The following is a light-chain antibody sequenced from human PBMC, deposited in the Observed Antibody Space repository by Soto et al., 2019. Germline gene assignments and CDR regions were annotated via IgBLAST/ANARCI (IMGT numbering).Light chain of an antibody. V-gene: IGKV3-20*01. CDR3: HQYGRLPRT. CDR1: QSVDSTF. Sequence: EIVLTQSPGTLSLSPGDRATLSCRASQSVDSTFLAWYQQKPGQSPRLLLYATSSRGAGVSDRFSASGSGTDFTLTISRLEPEDSALYYCHQYGRLPRTFGQGTQVEVK. J-gene: IGKJ1*01. CDR2: ATS.